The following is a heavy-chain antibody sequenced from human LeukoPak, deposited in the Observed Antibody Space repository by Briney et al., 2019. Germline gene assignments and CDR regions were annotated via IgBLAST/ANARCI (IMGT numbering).Heavy chain of an antibody. D-gene: IGHD5-18*01. J-gene: IGHJ4*02. Sequence: GGSLRLSCAASGFTFNNYAMSWVRQAPGKGLEWVSCVSSSGSTIYYADSVKGRFTISRDNAKNSLYLQMNSLRAEDTAVYYCARLGYSYDFDYWGQGTLVTVSS. CDR3: ARLGYSYDFDY. V-gene: IGHV3-48*03. CDR2: VSSSGSTI. CDR1: GFTFNNYA.